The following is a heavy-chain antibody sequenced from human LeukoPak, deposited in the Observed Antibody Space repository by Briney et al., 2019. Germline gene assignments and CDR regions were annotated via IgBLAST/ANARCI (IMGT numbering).Heavy chain of an antibody. J-gene: IGHJ4*02. V-gene: IGHV3-30*02. Sequence: GGSLRLSCAASGFTFSSYGMHWVRQAPGKGLEWEAFIRYDGSNKYYADSVKGRFTISRDNSKNTLYLQMNSLRAEDTAVYYCAKDSCSSTSCYFDYWGQGTLVTVSS. D-gene: IGHD2-2*01. CDR3: AKDSCSSTSCYFDY. CDR2: IRYDGSNK. CDR1: GFTFSSYG.